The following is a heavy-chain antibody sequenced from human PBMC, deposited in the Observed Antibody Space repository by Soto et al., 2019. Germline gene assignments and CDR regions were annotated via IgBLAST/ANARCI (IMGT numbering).Heavy chain of an antibody. J-gene: IGHJ6*02. CDR2: IIPIFGTA. CDR1: GGTFSSYA. D-gene: IGHD3-3*01. CDR3: ARAAGGTIFGVAIHYGPSYYYYYGMDV. Sequence: SVKVSCKASGGTFSSYAISWVRQAPGQGLEWMGGIIPIFGTANYAQKFQGRVTITADESTSTAYMELSSLRSEDTAVYYCARAAGGTIFGVAIHYGPSYYYYYGMDVWGQGTTVTVSS. V-gene: IGHV1-69*13.